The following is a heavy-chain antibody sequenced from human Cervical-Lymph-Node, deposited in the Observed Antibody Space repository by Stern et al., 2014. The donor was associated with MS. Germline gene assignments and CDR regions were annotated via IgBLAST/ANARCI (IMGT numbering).Heavy chain of an antibody. V-gene: IGHV4-38-2*02. D-gene: IGHD1-26*01. CDR1: GYSISSGYY. J-gene: IGHJ4*02. CDR3: ARSEIVGATTEY. Sequence: QVQLQESGPGLVKPSETLSLTCTVSGYSISSGYYWGWIRQPPGKGLEWIGSIYHSGSNYYKPSLKSRVTTSVDTSKHPFSLKLSSVTAADTAVYYCARSEIVGATTEYWGQGTLVTVSS. CDR2: IYHSGSN.